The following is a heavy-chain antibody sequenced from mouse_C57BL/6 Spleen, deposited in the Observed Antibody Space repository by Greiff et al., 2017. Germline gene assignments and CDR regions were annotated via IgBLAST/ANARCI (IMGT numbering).Heavy chain of an antibody. Sequence: DVKLVESGGGLVKPGGSLKLSCAASGFTFSDYGMHWVRQAPEKGLEWVAYISSGSSTIYYADTVKGRVTISRDTAKNTLFLQVTSLRSEDTAMYYCARGLHFDVWGTGTTVTVSS. CDR3: ARGLHFDV. CDR1: GFTFSDYG. J-gene: IGHJ1*03. V-gene: IGHV5-17*01. CDR2: ISSGSSTI.